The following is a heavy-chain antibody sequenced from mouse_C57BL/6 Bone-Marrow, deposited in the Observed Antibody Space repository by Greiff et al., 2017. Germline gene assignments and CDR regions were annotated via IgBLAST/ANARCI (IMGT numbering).Heavy chain of an antibody. Sequence: VQLQQSGPELVKPGASVKISCKASGYTFTDYYMNWVKQSHGKSLEWIGDINPNNGGTSYNQKFKGKATLTVDKSSSTAYMELRSLTSEDSAVYYCARYDCYFYYYAMDYWGQGTSVTVSS. J-gene: IGHJ4*01. CDR1: GYTFTDYY. V-gene: IGHV1-26*01. D-gene: IGHD2-3*01. CDR3: ARYDCYFYYYAMDY. CDR2: INPNNGGT.